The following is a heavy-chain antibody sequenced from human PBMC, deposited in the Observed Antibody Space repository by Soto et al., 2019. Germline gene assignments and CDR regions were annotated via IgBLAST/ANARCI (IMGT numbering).Heavy chain of an antibody. CDR1: GGSIISGGYY. Sequence: SETLSLTCTVSGGSIISGGYYWSWIRQHPGKGLEWIGYFYYSGSTYYNPSLKSRVTISVDTSKNQFSLRLSSVTAADTAVYYCTRGSGWYVYWGQGTLVTVSS. J-gene: IGHJ4*02. CDR3: TRGSGWYVY. D-gene: IGHD6-19*01. CDR2: FYYSGST. V-gene: IGHV4-31*03.